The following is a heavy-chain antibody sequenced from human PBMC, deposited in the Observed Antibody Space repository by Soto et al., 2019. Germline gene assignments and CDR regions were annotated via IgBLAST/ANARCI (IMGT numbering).Heavy chain of an antibody. V-gene: IGHV3-21*01. CDR3: ARDSDNYYDSSGYYPRYYCYGMDV. D-gene: IGHD3-22*01. Sequence: GWSLRLSCASSVFTFSSYSMNWVRQAPGKGLEWVSSISSSSSYIYYADSVKGRFTISRDNAKNSLYLQMNSLRAEDTAVYYCARDSDNYYDSSGYYPRYYCYGMDVWGQGTTVTVSS. J-gene: IGHJ6*02. CDR1: VFTFSSYS. CDR2: ISSSSSYI.